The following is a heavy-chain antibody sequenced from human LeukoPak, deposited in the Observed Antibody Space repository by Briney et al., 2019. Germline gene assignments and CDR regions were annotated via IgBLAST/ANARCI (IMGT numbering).Heavy chain of an antibody. CDR1: GFTFWNSA. V-gene: IGHV3-23*01. D-gene: IGHD4-17*01. CDR2: ISSSGGNT. Sequence: GGSLRLSCAASGFTFWNSAITWVRQAPGKGLEWVSHISSSGGNTYYADSVKGRFTISRDNSNNTLYLRMNSLRGEDTAVYYCAKVKYDYGDPVGWFDPWGRGTLVTVPS. CDR3: AKVKYDYGDPVGWFDP. J-gene: IGHJ5*02.